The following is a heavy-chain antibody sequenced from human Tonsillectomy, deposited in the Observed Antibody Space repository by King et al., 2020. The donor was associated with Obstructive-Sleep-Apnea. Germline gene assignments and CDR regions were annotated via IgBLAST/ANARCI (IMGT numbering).Heavy chain of an antibody. V-gene: IGHV1-18*01. CDR1: GYTFTNYG. D-gene: IGHD5-24*01. Sequence: QLVQSGAEVKKPGASVKVSCKASGYTFTNYGITWVRQAPGQGPEWMGGISAYNGNTNYEQKLQGRVTMTTDTSTSTDYMELRSLRSADTAVYYCARVGGGYNLDFYYGMDVWGQGTTVTVSS. CDR3: ARVGGGYNLDFYYGMDV. CDR2: ISAYNGNT. J-gene: IGHJ6*02.